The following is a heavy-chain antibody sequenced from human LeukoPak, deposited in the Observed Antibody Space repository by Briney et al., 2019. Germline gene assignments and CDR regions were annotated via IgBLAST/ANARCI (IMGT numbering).Heavy chain of an antibody. CDR1: GGYVSSSFYS. CDR3: ASATTYSIDD. V-gene: IGHV4-39*01. Sequence: PSETLSLTCNVSGGYVSSSFYSWGWIRQPPGKGLEWIGSMYYSGSAHYNLSLKSRVTMSVDTSKNQFSLKLSSVTAADTAIYFCASATTYSIDDWGQGTLVTVSS. D-gene: IGHD5-12*01. J-gene: IGHJ4*01. CDR2: MYYSGSA.